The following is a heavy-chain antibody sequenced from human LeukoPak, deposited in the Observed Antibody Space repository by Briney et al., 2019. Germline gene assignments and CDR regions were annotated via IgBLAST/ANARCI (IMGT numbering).Heavy chain of an antibody. V-gene: IGHV1-2*02. CDR1: GYTFTGYY. CDR3: ARALTRYSTAWYSY. CDR2: LNPYSGGT. D-gene: IGHD6-19*01. J-gene: IGHJ4*02. Sequence: ASVKVSCKASGYTFTGYYMHWVRQAPGQGLEWMGWLNPYSGGTNYAQKFQGRVTLTRDTSITTAYMDLSSLTSDDTALYYCARALTRYSTAWYSYWGQGTLVTVSS.